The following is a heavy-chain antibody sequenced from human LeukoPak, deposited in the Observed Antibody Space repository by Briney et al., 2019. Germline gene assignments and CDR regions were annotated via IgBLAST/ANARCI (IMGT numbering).Heavy chain of an antibody. CDR3: ARVPVLAAAIPGGAEWFDP. CDR1: GDTFTGYH. D-gene: IGHD6-13*01. V-gene: IGHV1-2*06. J-gene: IGHJ5*02. Sequence: ASVKVSCKPLGDTFTGYHIHWLRQAPGQGLQWMGRLNPNSGGTILAQKFQGRVTMTRDTSTSTAYMELSRLRSDDTAVYYGARVPVLAAAIPGGAEWFDPWGQGTLVTVSS. CDR2: LNPNSGGT.